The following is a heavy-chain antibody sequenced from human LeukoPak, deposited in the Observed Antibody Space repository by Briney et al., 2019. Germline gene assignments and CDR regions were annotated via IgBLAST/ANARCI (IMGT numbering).Heavy chain of an antibody. V-gene: IGHV4-59*08. CDR3: ARNYDILTGYYYFDY. CDR1: GGSISSYY. D-gene: IGHD3-9*01. Sequence: LETLSLTCTVSGGSISSYYWSWIRQPPGKGLEWIGYIYYSGSTNYNPSLKSRVTISVDTSKNQFSLKLSSVTAADTAVYYCARNYDILTGYYYFDYWGQGTLVTVSS. J-gene: IGHJ4*02. CDR2: IYYSGST.